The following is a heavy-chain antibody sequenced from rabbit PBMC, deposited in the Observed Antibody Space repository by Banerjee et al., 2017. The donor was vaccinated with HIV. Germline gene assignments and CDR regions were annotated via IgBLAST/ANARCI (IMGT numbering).Heavy chain of an antibody. Sequence: QEQLEESGGDLVKPEGSLTLTCTASGFSFSSSYWICWVRQAPGEGPEWIACIYNGDGSTYYASWAKGRFTISKSSSTTVTLQMTSLTVADTATYFCARGYAGYAGYVYAMDYFNLWGQGTLVTDS. J-gene: IGHJ4*01. V-gene: IGHV1S45*01. D-gene: IGHD6-1*01. CDR3: ARGYAGYAGYVYAMDYFNL. CDR1: GFSFSSSYW. CDR2: IYNGDGST.